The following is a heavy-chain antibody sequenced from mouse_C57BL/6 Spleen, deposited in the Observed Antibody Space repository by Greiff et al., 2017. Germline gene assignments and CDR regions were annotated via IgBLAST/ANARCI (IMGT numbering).Heavy chain of an antibody. V-gene: IGHV1-81*01. Sequence: QVQLKESGAELARPGASVKLSCKASGYTFTSYGISWVKQRTGQGLEWIGEIYPRSGNTYYNEKFKGKATLTADKSSSTAYMELRSLTSEDSAVYFGARRGYDYGVVFAYWGQGTLVTVSA. CDR1: GYTFTSYG. CDR2: IYPRSGNT. CDR3: ARRGYDYGVVFAY. D-gene: IGHD2-4*01. J-gene: IGHJ3*01.